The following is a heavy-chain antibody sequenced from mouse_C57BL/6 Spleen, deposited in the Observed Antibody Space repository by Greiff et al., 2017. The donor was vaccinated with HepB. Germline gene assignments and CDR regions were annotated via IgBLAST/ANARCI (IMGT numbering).Heavy chain of an antibody. CDR2: IYPGDGDT. CDR1: GYAFSSSW. J-gene: IGHJ1*03. V-gene: IGHV1-82*01. CDR3: ARGGYFDV. Sequence: VQLQQSGPELVKPGASVKISCKASGYAFSSSWMNWVKQRPGKGLEWIGRIYPGDGDTNYNGKFKGKATLTADKSSSTAYMQLSSLTSEDSALYFCARGGYFDVWGTGTTVTVSS.